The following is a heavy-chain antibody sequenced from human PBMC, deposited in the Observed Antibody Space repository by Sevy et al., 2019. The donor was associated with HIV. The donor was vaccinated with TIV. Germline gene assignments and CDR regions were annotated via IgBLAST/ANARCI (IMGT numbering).Heavy chain of an antibody. D-gene: IGHD5-12*01. CDR3: ARNGGYADYSMDV. V-gene: IGHV3-48*01. CDR2: ISSTSSTI. Sequence: GGSLRLSCAASGFTFSSYSMNWVRQAPGKGLEWISYISSTSSTIYYADSVKGRFTISRDNAKNSLYLQMNSLRAEDTAVYYCARNGGYADYSMDVWGQGTTVTVSS. CDR1: GFTFSSYS. J-gene: IGHJ6*02.